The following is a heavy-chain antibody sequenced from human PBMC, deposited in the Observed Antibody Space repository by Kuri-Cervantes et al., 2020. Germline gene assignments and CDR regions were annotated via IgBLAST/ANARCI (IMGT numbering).Heavy chain of an antibody. CDR3: AKLSRDGYNEFDY. CDR2: ISYDGSNK. J-gene: IGHJ4*02. Sequence: LSLTCAAPGFTFSDYYMSWIRQAPGKGLEWVAVISYDGSNKYYADSVKGRFTISRDNSKNTLYLQMNSLRAEDTAVYYCAKLSRDGYNEFDYWGQGTLVTVSS. D-gene: IGHD5-24*01. V-gene: IGHV3-30*18. CDR1: GFTFSDYY.